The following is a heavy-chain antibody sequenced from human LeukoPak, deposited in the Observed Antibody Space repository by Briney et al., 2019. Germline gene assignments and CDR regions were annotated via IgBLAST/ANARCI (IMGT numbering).Heavy chain of an antibody. J-gene: IGHJ4*02. D-gene: IGHD6-13*01. CDR1: GYTLTELS. V-gene: IGHV1-24*01. Sequence: ASVKVSCKVSGYTLTELSMHWVRQAPGKGLEWMGGFDPEDGETIYAQKFQGRVTMTEDTSTDTAYMELSSLRSEDTAVYYCANYLIAAAGSAFDYWCPGTLVTV. CDR2: FDPEDGET. CDR3: ANYLIAAAGSAFDY.